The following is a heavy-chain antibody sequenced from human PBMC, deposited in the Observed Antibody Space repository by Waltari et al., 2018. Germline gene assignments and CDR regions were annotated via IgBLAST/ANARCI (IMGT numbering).Heavy chain of an antibody. CDR3: AKVAPRTYRSPVPGRDYYYGMDV. CDR1: GYTFTSYD. J-gene: IGHJ6*02. Sequence: QVQLVQSGAEVKKPGASVKVSCKASGYTFTSYDINWVRQATGQGLEWMGWMNPNSGNTGYAQKFQGRVTMTRNTSISTAYMELSSLRSEDTAVYYCAKVAPRTYRSPVPGRDYYYGMDVWGQGTTVTVFS. CDR2: MNPNSGNT. V-gene: IGHV1-8*01. D-gene: IGHD6-13*01.